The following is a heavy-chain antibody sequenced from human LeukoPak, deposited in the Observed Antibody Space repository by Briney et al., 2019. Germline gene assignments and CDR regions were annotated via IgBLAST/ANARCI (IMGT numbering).Heavy chain of an antibody. Sequence: WASVKVSCKASGYTFTGYYMHWVRQAPGQGLEWMGWINPNSGGTNYAQKFQGRVTMTRDTSISTAYMELSRLRSDDTAVYYCARDPRAIVVVPAAIPFRYYYYYMDVWGKGTTVTVSS. CDR3: ARDPRAIVVVPAAIPFRYYYYYMDV. D-gene: IGHD2-2*01. J-gene: IGHJ6*03. CDR2: INPNSGGT. V-gene: IGHV1-2*02. CDR1: GYTFTGYY.